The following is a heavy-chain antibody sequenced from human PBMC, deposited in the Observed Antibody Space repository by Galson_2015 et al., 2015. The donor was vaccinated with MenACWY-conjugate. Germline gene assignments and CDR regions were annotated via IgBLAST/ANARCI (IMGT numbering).Heavy chain of an antibody. CDR3: AKSRGASFYFDS. V-gene: IGHV3-74*01. Sequence: SLRLSCAASGFTISGYWMSWVRQAPGKGLVWVSRINPGGSSTTYADSVKDRFTISRDNAKNTLYLQMNSLRPEDTAVFYCAKSRGASFYFDSWGQGTLVTVSS. J-gene: IGHJ4*02. D-gene: IGHD1-26*01. CDR1: GFTISGYW. CDR2: INPGGSST.